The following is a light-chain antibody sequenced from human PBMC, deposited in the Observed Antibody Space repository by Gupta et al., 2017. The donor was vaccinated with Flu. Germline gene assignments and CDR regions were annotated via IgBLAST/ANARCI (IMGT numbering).Light chain of an antibody. CDR2: GTS. CDR3: QSYDSGLSGSRV. Sequence: NVGEGYDVHWYQQLPGTAPKLLIYGTSNRPSGVPDRFSGSKSGTSASLAITGLQAEDEANYYCQSYDSGLSGSRVFGGGTKLTVL. V-gene: IGLV1-40*01. J-gene: IGLJ3*02. CDR1: NVGEGYD.